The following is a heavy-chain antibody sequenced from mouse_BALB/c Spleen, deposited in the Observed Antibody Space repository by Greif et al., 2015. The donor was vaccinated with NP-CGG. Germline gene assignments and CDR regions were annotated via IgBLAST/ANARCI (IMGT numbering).Heavy chain of an antibody. CDR3: ARSGTYYFDY. CDR2: INPSTGYT. CDR1: GYTFTSYW. Sequence: VQLQQSGAELAKPGASVKMSCKASGYTFTSYWMHWVKQRPGQGLEWIGYINPSTGYTEYNQKFKDKATLTADKSSSTDYMQLSSLTSEDSAVYYCARSGTYYFDYWGQGTTLTVSS. V-gene: IGHV1-7*01. D-gene: IGHD4-1*01. J-gene: IGHJ2*01.